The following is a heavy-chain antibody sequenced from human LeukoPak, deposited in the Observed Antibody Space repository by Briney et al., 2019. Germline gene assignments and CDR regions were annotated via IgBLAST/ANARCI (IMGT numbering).Heavy chain of an antibody. J-gene: IGHJ3*02. CDR1: GFTFSSYS. CDR3: ARCSGLAGHDAFDI. CDR2: ISSSSSTI. D-gene: IGHD6-19*01. Sequence: GGSLRLSCAASGFTFSSYSMNWVRQAPGKGLEWVSYISSSSSTIYYADSVKGRFTISRDNAKNSLYLQMNSLRAEDTAVYYCARCSGLAGHDAFDIWGQGTMVTVSS. V-gene: IGHV3-48*04.